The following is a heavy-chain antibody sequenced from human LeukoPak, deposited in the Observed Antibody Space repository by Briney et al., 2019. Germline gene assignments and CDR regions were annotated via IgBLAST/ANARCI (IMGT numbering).Heavy chain of an antibody. CDR3: AKDQTGGGYNSI. CDR2: VHDRN. D-gene: IGHD5-24*01. CDR1: GFIFRNYA. Sequence: GGSLRLSCAVSGFIFRNYAMSWLRQAPGRGLEWVSTVHDRNYYADSVKGRFTISRDDSRSTLYLQMDNLRAEDTAVYYCAKDQTGGGYNSIWGQGTLVTVSS. V-gene: IGHV3-23*01. J-gene: IGHJ4*02.